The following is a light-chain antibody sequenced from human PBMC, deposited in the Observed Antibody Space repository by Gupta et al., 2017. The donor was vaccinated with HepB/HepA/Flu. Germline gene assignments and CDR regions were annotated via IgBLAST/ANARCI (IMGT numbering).Light chain of an antibody. V-gene: IGKV3-20*01. CDR2: GAS. CDR3: QRERCEHQPVT. Sequence: EIVLTQSPHTLSLSPGERATLSCRASQTVSSTYLAWYQQKPGQAPRLLIYGASNRAKDIPDRCSGSGDGTDVTLSVSRREPEDFAVYYCQRERCEHQPVTFGGGTTVEIK. CDR1: QTVSSTY. J-gene: IGKJ4*01.